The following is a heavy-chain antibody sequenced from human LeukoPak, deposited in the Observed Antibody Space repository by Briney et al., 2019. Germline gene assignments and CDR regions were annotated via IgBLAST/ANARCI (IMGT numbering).Heavy chain of an antibody. CDR3: AGAKEAY. Sequence: GGFLRLSRAASGFTFSNHGMHRVRQAPSKGLEWVAVISNDGSNKYYADSVKGRFTISRDNSKNTLYLQMNSLRAEDTALYYCAGAKEAYWGQGTLVTVSS. V-gene: IGHV3-30*03. CDR1: GFTFSNHG. J-gene: IGHJ4*02. CDR2: ISNDGSNK.